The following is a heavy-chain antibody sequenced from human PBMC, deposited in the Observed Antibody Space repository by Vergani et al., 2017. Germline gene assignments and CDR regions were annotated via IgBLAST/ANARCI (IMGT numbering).Heavy chain of an antibody. D-gene: IGHD6-19*01. CDR2: ISGSGGST. CDR1: GFTFSSYA. CDR3: ARVVQWLVSAFDI. Sequence: EVQLLESGGGLVQPGGSLRLSCAASGFTFSSYAMSWVRQAPGKGLEWVSAISGSGGSTYYADSVKGRFTISRDNAKNSLYLQMNSLRAEDTAVYYCARVVQWLVSAFDIWGQGTMVTVSS. J-gene: IGHJ3*02. V-gene: IGHV3-23*01.